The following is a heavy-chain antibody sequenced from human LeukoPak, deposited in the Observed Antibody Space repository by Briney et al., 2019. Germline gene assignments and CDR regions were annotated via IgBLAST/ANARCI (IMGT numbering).Heavy chain of an antibody. Sequence: SETLSLTCAVYGGSFSGYHWSWIRQPPGKGLEWIGGINHSGSTNYNPSLKSRVTISVDTSKNQFSLKLSSVTAADTAVYYCARGRSSMAARPLRNWFDPWGQGTLVTVSS. CDR3: ARGRSSMAARPLRNWFDP. V-gene: IGHV4-34*01. CDR2: INHSGST. CDR1: GGSFSGYH. J-gene: IGHJ5*02. D-gene: IGHD6-6*01.